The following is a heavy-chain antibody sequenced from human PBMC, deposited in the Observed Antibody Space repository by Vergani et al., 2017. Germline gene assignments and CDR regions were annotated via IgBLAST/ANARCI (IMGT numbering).Heavy chain of an antibody. V-gene: IGHV4-4*02. J-gene: IGHJ3*02. Sequence: QVQLQESGPGLVKPSGTLSLTCAVSGGSISSSNWWSWVRQPPGKGLEWIGEINHSGSTNYNPSLKSRVTISVDTSKNQFSLKLSSVTAADTAVYYCARDHPDYGDYFSVQRDDGSVVAFDIWGQGTMVTVSS. CDR2: INHSGST. D-gene: IGHD4-17*01. CDR3: ARDHPDYGDYFSVQRDDGSVVAFDI. CDR1: GGSISSSNW.